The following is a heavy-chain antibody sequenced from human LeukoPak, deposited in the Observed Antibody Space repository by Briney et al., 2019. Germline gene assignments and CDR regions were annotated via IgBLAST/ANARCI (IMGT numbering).Heavy chain of an antibody. CDR2: ISGSGGST. D-gene: IGHD2-15*01. CDR1: GFTFSSYA. V-gene: IGHV3-23*01. CDR3: AKNGDRGAYCSGGTCYPYYYYYMDV. J-gene: IGHJ6*03. Sequence: GGSLRLSCAASGFTFSSYAMSWVRQAPGKGLEWVSAISGSGGSTYYADSVKGRFTISRDNSKNTLYLQMNSLRAEDTAIYYCAKNGDRGAYCSGGTCYPYYYYYMDVWGKGTTVTISS.